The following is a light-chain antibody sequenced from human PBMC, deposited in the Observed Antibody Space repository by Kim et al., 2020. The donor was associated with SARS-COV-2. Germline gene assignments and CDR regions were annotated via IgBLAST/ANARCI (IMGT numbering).Light chain of an antibody. V-gene: IGKV3-20*01. J-gene: IGKJ2*01. CDR2: GTS. CDR3: QQYDNSPFT. Sequence: EIVLTQSPGTLSLSPGERATLSFRASQSVTSNNLAWFQQKPGQAPGLLIYGTSSRATGIPDRFSGSGSGTDFTLTISRLEPEDFAVYYCQQYDNSPFTFGQGTKLEI. CDR1: QSVTSNN.